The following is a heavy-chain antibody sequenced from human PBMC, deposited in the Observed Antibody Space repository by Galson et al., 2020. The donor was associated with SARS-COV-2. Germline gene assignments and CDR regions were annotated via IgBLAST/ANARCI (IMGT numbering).Heavy chain of an antibody. J-gene: IGHJ4*02. CDR3: ARRGPPDRAIPGSVGNYFDN. V-gene: IGHV3-23*01. CDR2: ISGSGGSTYFGSGGST. Sequence: PGGSLRLSCAASGFTFSSYGLSWVRQAPRKGLEWVSTISGSGGSTYFGSGGSTSHADSVKGRFTISRDNPKNTLYLQMNSLRAEDTAVYYCARRGPPDRAIPGSVGNYFDNWGQGTLVIVSS. CDR1: GFTFSSYG. D-gene: IGHD5-18*01.